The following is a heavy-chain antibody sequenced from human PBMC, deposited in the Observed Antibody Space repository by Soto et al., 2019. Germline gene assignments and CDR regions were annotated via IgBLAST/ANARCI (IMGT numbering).Heavy chain of an antibody. CDR3: ARTRGLSAFDI. CDR2: ISSSSYI. V-gene: IGHV3-21*01. CDR1: GFTFSSYS. Sequence: GGSLRLSCAASGFTFSSYSMNWVRQAPGKGLEWVSSISSSSYIYYADSVKGRFTISRDNAKNSLYLQMNSLRAEDTAVYYCARTRGLSAFDIWGQGTMVTVSS. D-gene: IGHD3-16*01. J-gene: IGHJ3*02.